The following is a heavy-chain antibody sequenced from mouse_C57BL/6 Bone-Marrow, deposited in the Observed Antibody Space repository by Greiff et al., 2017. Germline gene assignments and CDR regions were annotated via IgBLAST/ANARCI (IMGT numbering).Heavy chain of an antibody. D-gene: IGHD1-1*01. CDR1: GYTFTSYD. V-gene: IGHV1-85*01. J-gene: IGHJ1*03. Sequence: QVQLQQSGPELVKPGASVKLSCKASGYTFTSYDINWVKQRPGLGLAWIGGIYPRDGSTKDNEKLKGKATLTVDTSYSTAYMELHSLTSEDSAVYFCARLEFDGSSGDWYFDVWGTGTTVTVSS. CDR3: ARLEFDGSSGDWYFDV. CDR2: IYPRDGST.